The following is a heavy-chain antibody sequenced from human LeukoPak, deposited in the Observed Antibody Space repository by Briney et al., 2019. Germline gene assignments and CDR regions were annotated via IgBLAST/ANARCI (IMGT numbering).Heavy chain of an antibody. Sequence: ASVKVSCKASGYSFTTYAMHWVRQAPGQRLEWMGWINAGSGNTKYSQKFQGRVTITRDTSASTAYMELSSLRSEDTAVYYCARPHLYSSGPFDYWGQGTLVIVSS. V-gene: IGHV1-3*01. CDR2: INAGSGNT. D-gene: IGHD6-19*01. CDR3: ARPHLYSSGPFDY. CDR1: GYSFTTYA. J-gene: IGHJ4*02.